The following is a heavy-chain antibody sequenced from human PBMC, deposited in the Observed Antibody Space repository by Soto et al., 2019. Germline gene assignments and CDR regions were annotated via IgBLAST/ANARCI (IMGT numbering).Heavy chain of an antibody. CDR2: ISSSSSTI. V-gene: IGHV3-48*01. Sequence: EVQLVESGGGLVQPGGSLRLSCAASGFTFSSYSMNWVRQAPGKGLEWVSYISSSSSTIYYADSVKGRFTISRDNAKNSRYLQMNSLRAEDTAVYYCSGSSIDAFDIWGQGTMVTVSS. J-gene: IGHJ3*02. D-gene: IGHD3-10*01. CDR1: GFTFSSYS. CDR3: SGSSIDAFDI.